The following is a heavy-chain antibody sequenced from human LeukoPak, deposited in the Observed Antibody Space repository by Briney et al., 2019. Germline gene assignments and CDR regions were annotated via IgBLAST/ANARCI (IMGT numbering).Heavy chain of an antibody. CDR1: GFTFSSHS. V-gene: IGHV3-21*01. CDR3: ARDRYSGYDLGY. Sequence: GGSLRLSCAASGFTFSSHSRNWVRQAPGKGLEWVSSISSSSSYIYYADSVKGRFTISRDNAKNSLYLQMNSLRAEDTAVYYCARDRYSGYDLGYWGQGTLVTVSS. D-gene: IGHD5-12*01. J-gene: IGHJ4*02. CDR2: ISSSSSYI.